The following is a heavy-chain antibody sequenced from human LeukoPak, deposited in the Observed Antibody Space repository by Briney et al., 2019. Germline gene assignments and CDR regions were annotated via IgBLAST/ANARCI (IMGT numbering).Heavy chain of an antibody. V-gene: IGHV3-23*01. D-gene: IGHD3-3*01. CDR1: GFTFSSYA. CDR2: ISGSGGST. J-gene: IGHJ4*02. CDR3: ARGGYDLWSGYRIDY. Sequence: GGSLRLSCAASGFTFSSYAMSWVRQAPGKGLEWVSAISGSGGSTYYADSVKGRFTISRDKSKNTLYLHMNSLRAEDTAVYYCARGGYDLWSGYRIDYWGQGTPVTVSS.